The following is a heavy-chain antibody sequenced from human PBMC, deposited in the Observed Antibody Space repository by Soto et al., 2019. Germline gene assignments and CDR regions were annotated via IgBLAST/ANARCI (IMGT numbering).Heavy chain of an antibody. V-gene: IGHV3-23*01. Sequence: EVQLLESGGGLVQPGGSLRLSCAASGFTVSNYAITWVRPAPGKGLGWVSGMRGSGDVTYYADSVKGRFATARDSSKNTLYMQMNSLRDEDTAIYDCAKHGGPSSPYYMDVWGKGTTVTVSS. J-gene: IGHJ6*03. CDR1: GFTVSNYA. CDR3: AKHGGPSSPYYMDV. D-gene: IGHD3-3*01. CDR2: MRGSGDVT.